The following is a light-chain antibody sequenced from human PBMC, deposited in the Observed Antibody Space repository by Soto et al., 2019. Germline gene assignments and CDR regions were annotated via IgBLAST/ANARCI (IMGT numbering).Light chain of an antibody. CDR3: SSYAGSSNV. J-gene: IGLJ1*01. CDR1: SSDVGGYNY. V-gene: IGLV2-8*01. Sequence: QSVLTQPPSASGSPRQSVAISCTGTSSDVGGYNYVSWYQQHPGKAPKLMIYEVNKRPSGVPDRFSGSKSGNTASLTVSGLQAEEEADYYCSSYAGSSNVFGTGTKLTVL. CDR2: EVN.